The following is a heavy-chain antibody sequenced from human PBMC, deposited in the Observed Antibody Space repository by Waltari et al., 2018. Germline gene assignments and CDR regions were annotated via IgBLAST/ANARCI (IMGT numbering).Heavy chain of an antibody. Sequence: EVQLVESGGLLMQPGGSLRLSCAASGLTVSANFMTWVRQAPAKGLGWVSILDPVDTIYYADSVKGRFTISRDNSKNTLYLQMNSLRVEDTAVYYCARWLLSERKGIDVWGQGTTVTVSS. V-gene: IGHV3-53*01. J-gene: IGHJ6*02. CDR2: LDPVDTI. CDR1: GLTVSANF. D-gene: IGHD3-3*01. CDR3: ARWLLSERKGIDV.